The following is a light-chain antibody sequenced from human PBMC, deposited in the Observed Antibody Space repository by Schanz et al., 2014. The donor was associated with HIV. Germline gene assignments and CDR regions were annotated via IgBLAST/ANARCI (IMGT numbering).Light chain of an antibody. CDR3: QQYDSSPIT. V-gene: IGKV3-20*01. Sequence: EIVMTQSPGTLSLSPGETATLSCRASQTVTSDFLAWYRQRPGQAPRLLIYGASSRATGIPDRFSGSGSGTDFTLTISRLEPEDFALYYCQQYDSSPITFGQGTRLEIK. CDR1: QTVTSDF. CDR2: GAS. J-gene: IGKJ5*01.